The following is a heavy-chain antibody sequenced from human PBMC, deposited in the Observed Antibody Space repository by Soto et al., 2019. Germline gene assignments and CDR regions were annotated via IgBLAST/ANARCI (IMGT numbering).Heavy chain of an antibody. CDR2: ISPFNGNT. J-gene: IGHJ6*02. CDR1: GYPFTHYG. CDR3: ARDQSVDRTCYYGIDV. V-gene: IGHV1-18*01. Sequence: ASVKVSCKSSGYPFTHYGITWIRQARGQGLEWMGWISPFNGNTNYGQTLQGRVTLTTETSTSTVYMELRSLRSDDTAVYYCARDQSVDRTCYYGIDVWGQGNTVTV.